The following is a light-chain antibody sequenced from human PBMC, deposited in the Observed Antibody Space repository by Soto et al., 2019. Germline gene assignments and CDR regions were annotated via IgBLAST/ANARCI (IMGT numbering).Light chain of an antibody. CDR3: QTWGTGIQVV. CDR1: SGHSSYA. V-gene: IGLV4-69*01. CDR2: LNSDGSH. Sequence: QPVLTQSPSASASLGASVKLTCTLSSGHSSYAIAWHQQQPEKGPRYLMKLNSDGSHSKGDGIPDRFSGSSSGAERYLTISSLQSEDEADSYCQTWGTGIQVVFGGGTKLIVL. J-gene: IGLJ2*01.